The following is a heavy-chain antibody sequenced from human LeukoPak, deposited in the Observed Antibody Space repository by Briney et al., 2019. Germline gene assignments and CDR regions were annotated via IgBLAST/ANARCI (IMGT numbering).Heavy chain of an antibody. V-gene: IGHV4-59*08. J-gene: IGHJ3*02. CDR2: IYYSGST. Sequence: SETLSLACTVSGGSISSYYWSWIRQPPGKGLEWIGYIYYSGSTNYNPSLKSRVTISVDTSKNQFSLKLSSVTAADTAVYYCARQTVVTGNAFDIWGQGTMVTVSS. CDR1: GGSISSYY. D-gene: IGHD4-23*01. CDR3: ARQTVVTGNAFDI.